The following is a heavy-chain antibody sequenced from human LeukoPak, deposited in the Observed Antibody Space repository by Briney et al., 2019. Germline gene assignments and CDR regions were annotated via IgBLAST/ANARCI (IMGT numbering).Heavy chain of an antibody. D-gene: IGHD4/OR15-4a*01. V-gene: IGHV4-4*02. CDR3: ARVRAGAPHDY. Sequence: SETLSLTCAVSGDSISSSNWWSWVRQPPGKGLEWIGEISHSGSTNYNPSLKSRDTILVDKSKNQVSLKLSSVTAADTAVYYCARVRAGAPHDYWGQGTLVTVSS. CDR2: ISHSGST. J-gene: IGHJ4*02. CDR1: GDSISSSNW.